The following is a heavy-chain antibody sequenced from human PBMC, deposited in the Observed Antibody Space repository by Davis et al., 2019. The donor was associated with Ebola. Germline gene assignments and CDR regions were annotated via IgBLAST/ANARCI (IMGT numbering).Heavy chain of an antibody. J-gene: IGHJ6*02. CDR2: IIPIFGTA. CDR3: ATWGGYQLPNGMDV. V-gene: IGHV1-69*13. Sequence: SVKVSCKASGGTFSSYAISWVRQAPGQGLEWMGGIIPIFGTANYAQQFQGRVTITADESTSTAYMELSSLRSEDTAVYYCATWGGYQLPNGMDVWGQGTTVTVSS. D-gene: IGHD2-2*01. CDR1: GGTFSSYA.